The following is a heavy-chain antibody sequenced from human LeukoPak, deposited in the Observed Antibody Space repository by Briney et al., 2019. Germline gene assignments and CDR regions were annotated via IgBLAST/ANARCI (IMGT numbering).Heavy chain of an antibody. D-gene: IGHD4-17*01. V-gene: IGHV4-59*01. CDR1: GGSISSYY. J-gene: IGHJ4*02. CDR2: IYYSGST. Sequence: PSETLSLTRTVSGGSISSYYWSWIRQPPGKGLEWIGYIYYSGSTNYNPSLKSRVTISVDTSKNQFSLKLSSVTAADTAVYYCARAGDFYGDYGKDPFDYWGQGTLVTVSS. CDR3: ARAGDFYGDYGKDPFDY.